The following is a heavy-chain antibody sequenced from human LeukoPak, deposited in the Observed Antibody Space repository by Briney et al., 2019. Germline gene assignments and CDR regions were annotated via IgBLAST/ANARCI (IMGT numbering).Heavy chain of an antibody. CDR3: AREPYSGWYRGVGYYFDY. D-gene: IGHD6-19*01. CDR2: INHSGST. J-gene: IGHJ4*02. Sequence: PSETLSLTCTVSGGSISSSSYSWSWIRQPPGKGLEWIGEINHSGSTNYNPSLKSRVTISVDTSKNQFSLKLSSVTAADTAVYYCAREPYSGWYRGVGYYFDYWGQGTLVTVSS. V-gene: IGHV4-39*07. CDR1: GGSISSSSYS.